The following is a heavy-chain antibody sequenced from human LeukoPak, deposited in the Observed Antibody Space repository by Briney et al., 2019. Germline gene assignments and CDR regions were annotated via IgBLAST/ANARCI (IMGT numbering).Heavy chain of an antibody. V-gene: IGHV3-30*04. D-gene: IGHD3-22*01. CDR1: GFTFSSYA. J-gene: IGHJ4*02. CDR2: ISYDGSNK. Sequence: GGSLRLSCAASGFTFSSYAMHWVRQAPGKGLEWVAVISYDGSNKYYADSVKGRFTISRDNSKNTLYLQMNSLRAEDTAVYYCARGGGSGYQFAYWGQGTLVTVS. CDR3: ARGGGSGYQFAY.